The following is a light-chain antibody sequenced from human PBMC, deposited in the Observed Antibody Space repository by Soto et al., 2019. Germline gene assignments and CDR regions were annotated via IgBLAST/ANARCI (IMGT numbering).Light chain of an antibody. CDR2: GAS. J-gene: IGKJ2*01. CDR1: QSVSSSY. V-gene: IGKV3-20*01. Sequence: EIVLTQSPGTLSLSQGERATLSCRASQSVSSSYLAWYQQKPCQAPRLLIYGASSRATGIPDRFSGSGSGTDFTLTISRLEPEDSAVYYCQLYGPSLMYTFGQGTKVEIK. CDR3: QLYGPSLMYT.